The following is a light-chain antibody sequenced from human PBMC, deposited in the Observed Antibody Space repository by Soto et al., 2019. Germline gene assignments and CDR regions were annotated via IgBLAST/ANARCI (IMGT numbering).Light chain of an antibody. CDR3: QQYSNFPWT. CDR1: QSNSTS. V-gene: IGKV1-5*03. Sequence: DIQMTQSHSTLSAYLVSGVTITCRDSQSNSTSLAWYQQKSGKAPKLLIYKASTLESGVPSRFSGSGSGTAFTLTISSLQPDDFATYYCQQYSNFPWTFGQGTKVDIK. J-gene: IGKJ1*01. CDR2: KAS.